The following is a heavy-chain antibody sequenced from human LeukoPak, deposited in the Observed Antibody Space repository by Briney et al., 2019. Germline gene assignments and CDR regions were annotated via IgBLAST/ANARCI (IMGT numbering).Heavy chain of an antibody. V-gene: IGHV4-59*08. CDR1: GDSFSSYY. D-gene: IGHD3-10*01. J-gene: IGHJ4*02. Sequence: SETLSLTCTVSGDSFSSYYWSWIRQPPGKGLEWIGNIYYTGSTNYNPSLKSRVTISVDTSRSQFSLKLSSVTAADTAVYYCARGRYYGSGSPSLGTFDYWGQGTLVTVSS. CDR3: ARGRYYGSGSPSLGTFDY. CDR2: IYYTGST.